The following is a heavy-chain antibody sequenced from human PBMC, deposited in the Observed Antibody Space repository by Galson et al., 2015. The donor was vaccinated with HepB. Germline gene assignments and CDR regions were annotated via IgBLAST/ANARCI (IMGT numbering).Heavy chain of an antibody. Sequence: SVKVSCKASGGTFSNYTISWVRQAPGQGLEWVGRIILVLGIVNFEPKFQGRVTITADKSASTVYMQLSGLRSDDTAVYYCARDVSYGGSFWRSGFNWFDPWGHGTLVTVSS. CDR1: GGTFSNYT. D-gene: IGHD4-23*01. V-gene: IGHV1-69*04. J-gene: IGHJ5*02. CDR3: ARDVSYGGSFWRSGFNWFDP. CDR2: IILVLGIV.